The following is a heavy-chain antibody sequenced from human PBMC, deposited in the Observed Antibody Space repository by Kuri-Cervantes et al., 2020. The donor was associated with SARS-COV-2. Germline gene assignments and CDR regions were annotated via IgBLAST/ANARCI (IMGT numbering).Heavy chain of an antibody. V-gene: IGHV3-7*01. CDR3: ARRFHQYQLPHWYFDL. CDR1: GFTFSSYW. CDR2: IKQDGSEK. Sequence: GESLKISCAASGFTFSSYWMSWVRRAPGKGLEWVANIKQDGSEKYYVDSVKGRFTISRDNAKNSLYLQMNSLRAEDTAVYYCARRFHQYQLPHWYFDLWGRGTLVTVSS. D-gene: IGHD2-2*01. J-gene: IGHJ2*01.